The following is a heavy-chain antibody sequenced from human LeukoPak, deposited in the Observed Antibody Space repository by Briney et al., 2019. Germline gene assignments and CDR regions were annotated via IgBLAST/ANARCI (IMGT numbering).Heavy chain of an antibody. CDR3: ARTLAGPDYFDY. CDR1: GGTFSSYA. CDR2: IIPIFGTA. D-gene: IGHD6-13*01. V-gene: IGHV1-69*06. J-gene: IGHJ4*02. Sequence: GASVKVSCKASGGTFSSYAISWVRQVPGQGLEWMGGIIPIFGTANYAQKFQGRVTITADKSTSTAYMELSSLRSEDTAVYYCARTLAGPDYFDYWGQGTLVTVSS.